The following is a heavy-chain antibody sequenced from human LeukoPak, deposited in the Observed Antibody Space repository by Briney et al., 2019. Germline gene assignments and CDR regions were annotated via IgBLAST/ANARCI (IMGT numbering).Heavy chain of an antibody. CDR3: ARDLSSGVHIL. D-gene: IGHD6-6*01. Sequence: GGSLRHSCSASGFTFCSYWMYWVRQAPGKGLVWVSRINSDGSSTSYADSVKGRFTISRDNAKNTLYLQMNSLRAEDTAVYYCARDLSSGVHILWGQGTLVTVSS. CDR1: GFTFCSYW. CDR2: INSDGSST. J-gene: IGHJ4*02. V-gene: IGHV3-74*01.